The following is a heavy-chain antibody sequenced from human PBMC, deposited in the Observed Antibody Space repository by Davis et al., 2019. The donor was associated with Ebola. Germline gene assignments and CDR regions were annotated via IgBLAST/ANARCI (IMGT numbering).Heavy chain of an antibody. D-gene: IGHD3-10*01. CDR2: IYYSGNT. J-gene: IGHJ4*02. Sequence: GSLRLSCTVSGGSVSRSTYYWGWIRQPPGKGLEWIGSIYYSGNTYYNPSLKSRVTVSVDTTQNHFSLNLNSVTAADTAVYYCARGKGVFDSWGQGTLVTVSS. CDR1: GGSVSRSTYY. V-gene: IGHV4-39*02. CDR3: ARGKGVFDS.